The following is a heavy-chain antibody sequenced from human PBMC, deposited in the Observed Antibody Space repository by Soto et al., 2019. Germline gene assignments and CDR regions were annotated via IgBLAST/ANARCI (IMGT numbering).Heavy chain of an antibody. CDR1: GFPRTTYTVG. Sequence: QITLKESGPSLAQPTQTLTLTCTFSGFPRTTYTVGVAGFLQPSVEDLEWLAILYWDDDRRYNPSLSSRLAITKDNYKNQVVLTMTLLDPVDTATYYCAHILITYGGLIDLDAFDVWGQWTLITVSS. CDR2: LYWDDDR. J-gene: IGHJ3*01. CDR3: AHILITYGGLIDLDAFDV. V-gene: IGHV2-5*02. D-gene: IGHD3-10*01.